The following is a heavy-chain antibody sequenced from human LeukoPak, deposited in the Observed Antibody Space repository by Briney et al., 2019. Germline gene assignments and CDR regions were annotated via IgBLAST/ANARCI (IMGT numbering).Heavy chain of an antibody. CDR2: IYHSGST. Sequence: PSETLSLTCTVSGYSISSGYFWGWIRQPPGKGLEWIGSIYHSGSTYYNPSLKSRVTISVDTSKNQFSLKLSSVTAADTAAYYCARISSSRPQDAFDIWGQGTMVTVSS. CDR1: GYSISSGYF. V-gene: IGHV4-38-2*02. CDR3: ARISSSRPQDAFDI. D-gene: IGHD6-6*01. J-gene: IGHJ3*02.